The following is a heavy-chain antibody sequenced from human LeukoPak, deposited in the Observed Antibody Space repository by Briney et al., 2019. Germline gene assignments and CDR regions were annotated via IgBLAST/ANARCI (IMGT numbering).Heavy chain of an antibody. J-gene: IGHJ4*02. CDR1: GGSISSGDYY. CDR2: IYYSGST. CDR3: ARDPLFGLASQTPSY. Sequence: ASQTLSLTCTVSGGSISSGDYYWSWIRQPPGKGLEWIGYIYYSGSTYYNPSLKSRVTISVVTSKNQFSLKLSSVTAADTAVYYCARDPLFGLASQTPSYWGQGTLVTVSS. D-gene: IGHD2-15*01. V-gene: IGHV4-30-4*01.